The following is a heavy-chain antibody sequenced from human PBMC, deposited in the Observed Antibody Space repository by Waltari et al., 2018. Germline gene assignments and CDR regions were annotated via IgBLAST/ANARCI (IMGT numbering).Heavy chain of an antibody. D-gene: IGHD4-17*01. J-gene: IGHJ3*01. CDR1: GESFSDHF. Sequence: QVQLNQWGAGVLKPSETLSLTCAVYGESFSDHFWTWIRQPPGKGLEWIGQMNHKGSGSYNPSLKNRVPISVETALNQVSLMMASLTAADPAVYFCARAPSFHYGVFSVPLPLDYWSQGTMVFVSS. CDR3: ARAPSFHYGVFSVPLPLDY. CDR2: MNHKGSG. V-gene: IGHV4-34*01.